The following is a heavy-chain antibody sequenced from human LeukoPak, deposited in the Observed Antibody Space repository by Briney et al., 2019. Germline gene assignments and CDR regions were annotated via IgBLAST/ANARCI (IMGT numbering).Heavy chain of an antibody. D-gene: IGHD3-9*01. CDR2: IYTSGST. J-gene: IGHJ6*02. V-gene: IGHV4-4*07. CDR1: GGSISSYY. Sequence: SETLSLTCTVSGGSISSYYWSWIRQPAGKGLEWIGRIYTSGSTYYNLSLKSRVTISVDTSRNQFSLKLSSVTAADTAVYYCAREGGWNYDALTGYYNGMDVWGQGTTITVSS. CDR3: AREGGWNYDALTGYYNGMDV.